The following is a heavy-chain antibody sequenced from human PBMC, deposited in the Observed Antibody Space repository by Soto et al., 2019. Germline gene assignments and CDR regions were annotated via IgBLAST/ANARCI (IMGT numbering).Heavy chain of an antibody. V-gene: IGHV4-34*01. D-gene: IGHD4-17*01. CDR3: ASDYGGNVFDY. Sequence: QVQLQQWGAGLLKPSETLSLTCAVYGGSFSGYYWSWIRQPPGKGLEGIGKINHSGSTNFNPSLKSRVTISVDTSKNQFSLKLSFVAAADTAVYDCASDYGGNVFDYWGQGTLVTVSS. J-gene: IGHJ4*02. CDR1: GGSFSGYY. CDR2: INHSGST.